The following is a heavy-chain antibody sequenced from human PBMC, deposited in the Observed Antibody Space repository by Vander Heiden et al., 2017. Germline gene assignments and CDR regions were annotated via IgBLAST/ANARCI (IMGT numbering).Heavy chain of an antibody. V-gene: IGHV3-48*02. CDR2: IPGSRGSI. D-gene: IGHD1-26*01. J-gene: IGHJ4*02. CDR3: ARGASATNQIFDY. CDR1: GFIFNTND. Sequence: EVQLVESGGGLVQPGGSLSFSCAAPGFIFNTNDMNGVRQASGRGLEWLSYIPGSRGSIFYADSVKGRFTISRDNAKNSLYHQMKGLRDDDTAVYYCARGASATNQIFDYWGLGTLVTVSS.